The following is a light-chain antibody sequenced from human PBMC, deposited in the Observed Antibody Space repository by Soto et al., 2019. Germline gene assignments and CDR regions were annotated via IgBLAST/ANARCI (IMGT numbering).Light chain of an antibody. CDR3: QQYNSPALT. V-gene: IGKV1-5*01. CDR1: QSISSW. J-gene: IGKJ4*01. Sequence: GDRVTITCRASQSISSWLAWYQQKPGKAPKLLIYDASSLESGVPSRFSGSGSGTEFTLTISSLQPDDFATYYCQQYNSPALTFGGGNKVDIK. CDR2: DAS.